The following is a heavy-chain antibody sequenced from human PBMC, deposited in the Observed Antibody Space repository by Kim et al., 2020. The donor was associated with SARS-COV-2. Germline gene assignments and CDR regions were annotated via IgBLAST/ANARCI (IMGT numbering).Heavy chain of an antibody. CDR3: ARDYYGTGSLGY. D-gene: IGHD3-10*01. V-gene: IGHV3-21*01. Sequence: YYAESLQGRFTIARDNAKNSLYLHRNGLSAEDTAVYFCARDYYGTGSLGYWGQGALVTVSA. J-gene: IGHJ4*02.